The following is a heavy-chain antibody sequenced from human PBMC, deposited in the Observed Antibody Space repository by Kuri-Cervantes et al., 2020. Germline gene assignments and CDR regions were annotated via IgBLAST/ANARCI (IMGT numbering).Heavy chain of an antibody. CDR2: ISYDGSNK. D-gene: IGHD6-19*01. J-gene: IGHJ4*02. CDR3: ARALHIAVAGNFDY. CDR1: GFTFSSYA. V-gene: IGHV3-30-3*01. Sequence: GESLKISYAASGFTFSSYAMHWVRQAPGKGLEWVAVISYDGSNKYYADSVKGRFTISRDNSKNTLYLQMNSLRAEDTAVYYCARALHIAVAGNFDYWGQGTLVTVSS.